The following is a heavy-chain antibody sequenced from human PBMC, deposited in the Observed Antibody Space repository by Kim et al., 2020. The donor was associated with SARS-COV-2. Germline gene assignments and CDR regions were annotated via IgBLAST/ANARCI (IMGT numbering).Heavy chain of an antibody. D-gene: IGHD1-26*01. Sequence: SETLSLNCTVSGGSMNDFFWSWIRQPPGKGLEWIGSIYSSGRTNYKPSLKSRVTISLDMSKNQLSLKIKSVTAADTAVYYCAREELRFSGSFHFDSWGPG. CDR3: AREELRFSGSFHFDS. J-gene: IGHJ4*02. V-gene: IGHV4-59*01. CDR1: GGSMNDFF. CDR2: IYSSGRT.